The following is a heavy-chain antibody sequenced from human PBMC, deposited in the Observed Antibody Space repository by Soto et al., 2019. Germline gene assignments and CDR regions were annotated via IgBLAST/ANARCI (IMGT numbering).Heavy chain of an antibody. J-gene: IGHJ3*02. CDR2: IIPIFGTA. CDR3: GVSPQWLESPDAFAI. Sequence: QVQLVQSAAEVKKPGSSVKVSCKASGGTFSSYAISWVRQAPGQGLEWMGGIIPIFGTANYAQKFQGRVTNTADESTSTAYMELSSLRSEDTAVYYCGVSPQWLESPDAFAIWGQGTMVTVSS. CDR1: GGTFSSYA. V-gene: IGHV1-69*01. D-gene: IGHD6-19*01.